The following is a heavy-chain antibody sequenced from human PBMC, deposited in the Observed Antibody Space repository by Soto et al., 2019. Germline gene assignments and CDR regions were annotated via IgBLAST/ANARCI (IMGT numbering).Heavy chain of an antibody. V-gene: IGHV3-7*03. CDR3: ARDGQDSSSPTPIFDY. Sequence: LRLSCAASGFTFSSYWMSWVRQAPGKGLEWVANIKQDGSEKYYVDSVKGRFTISRDNAKNSLYLQMNSLRAEDTAVYYCARDGQDSSSPTPIFDYWGQGTLVTVSS. J-gene: IGHJ4*02. D-gene: IGHD6-6*01. CDR1: GFTFSSYW. CDR2: IKQDGSEK.